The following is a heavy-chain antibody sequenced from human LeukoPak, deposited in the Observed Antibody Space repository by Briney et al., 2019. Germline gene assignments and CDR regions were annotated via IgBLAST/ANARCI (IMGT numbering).Heavy chain of an antibody. D-gene: IGHD2-15*01. J-gene: IGHJ2*01. Sequence: GESLKISCKGSGYSLTSYWIAWVRQVPGKGLEWMGIVIPGESDNRYCTSFQGPITRSADKSISTAYLQWSSLKASDTAMYYCARLPGGYWYFDLWGRGTLVTVSS. V-gene: IGHV5-51*01. CDR3: ARLPGGYWYFDL. CDR1: GYSLTSYW. CDR2: VIPGESDN.